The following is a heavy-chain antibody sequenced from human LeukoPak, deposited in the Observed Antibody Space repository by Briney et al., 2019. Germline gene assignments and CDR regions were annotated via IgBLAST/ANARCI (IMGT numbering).Heavy chain of an antibody. CDR1: GFTVSSNY. J-gene: IGHJ4*02. CDR2: IYGGVNT. CDR3: PLAGVSGRTY. Sequence: GGSLRLSCAASGFTVSSNYMSWVRQAPGKGLEWVSVIYGGVNTVYADSVQGRFTISRDNSKNTLYLQMHSLRVEDTALYYCPLAGVSGRTYWGQGTLVTVSS. V-gene: IGHV3-66*01. D-gene: IGHD3-10*01.